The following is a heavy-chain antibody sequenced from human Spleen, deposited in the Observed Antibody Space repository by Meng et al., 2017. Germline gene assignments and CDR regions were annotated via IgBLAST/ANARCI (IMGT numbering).Heavy chain of an antibody. D-gene: IGHD3-10*01. J-gene: IGHJ6*02. Sequence: GESLKISCVASGLSFTDAWMSWVRQAPGKGLEWVGRIKRNSDGGTIDYAAPVKGRFTISRDDSKNTLYLQMDSLITEDTAVYYCTRAQGGFGELLPRYYYYGMDVWGQGTTVTVSS. CDR3: TRAQGGFGELLPRYYYYGMDV. CDR1: GLSFTDAW. CDR2: IKRNSDGGTI. V-gene: IGHV3-15*01.